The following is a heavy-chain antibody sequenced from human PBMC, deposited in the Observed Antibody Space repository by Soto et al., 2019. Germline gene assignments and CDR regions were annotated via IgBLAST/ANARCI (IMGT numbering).Heavy chain of an antibody. D-gene: IGHD2-15*01. CDR1: GGSVSSGSYY. CDR3: AGACRIGCDP. Sequence: SETLSLTCTVSGGSVSSGSYYWSLIRQPPGKGLEWIAYTYYSGSTNYTPSIKSRVTMSVQTFKSQFSLNLSPATPADPAADYVAGACRIGCDPWGQGTLVTVSS. CDR2: TYYSGST. V-gene: IGHV4-61*01. J-gene: IGHJ5*02.